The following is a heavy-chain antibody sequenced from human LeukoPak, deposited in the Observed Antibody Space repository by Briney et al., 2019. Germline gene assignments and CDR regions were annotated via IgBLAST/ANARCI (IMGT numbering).Heavy chain of an antibody. J-gene: IGHJ5*02. V-gene: IGHV1-46*01. CDR3: ARDRETYGDYVHWFVP. CDR2: INPSGGST. D-gene: IGHD4-17*01. CDR1: GYTFTSYY. Sequence: ASVKVSCKASGYTFTSYYMHWVRQAPGQGLEWMGIINPSGGSTSYAQKFQGRVTMTRDTSTSTVYMELSSLRSEDTAVYYCARDRETYGDYVHWFVPWGQGTLVTVSS.